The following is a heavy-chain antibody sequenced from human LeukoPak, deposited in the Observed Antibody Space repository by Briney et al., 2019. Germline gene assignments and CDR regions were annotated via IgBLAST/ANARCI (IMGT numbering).Heavy chain of an antibody. V-gene: IGHV3-23*01. Sequence: GGSLRLSCAASGFTFNSYAMNWVRQAPGKGLEWVSGISASGGTTYYADSVKGRFTISRDNSKNTLYLQMNSLRAEDTAVYYCAKEPGNISAGYWGQGILVTVSS. CDR3: AKEPGNISAGY. D-gene: IGHD2/OR15-2a*01. J-gene: IGHJ4*02. CDR1: GFTFNSYA. CDR2: ISASGGTT.